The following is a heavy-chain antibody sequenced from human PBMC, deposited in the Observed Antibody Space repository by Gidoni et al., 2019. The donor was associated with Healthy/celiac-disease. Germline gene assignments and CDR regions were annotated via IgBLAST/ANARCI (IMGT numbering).Heavy chain of an antibody. CDR2: ISSSSSYI. CDR3: ARDHDYGDRREGYYYYGMDV. CDR1: GLTFSSYS. J-gene: IGHJ6*02. Sequence: EVQLVESGGGLVKPGGSLRLSCAASGLTFSSYSMNWVRQAPGKGLEWVSSISSSSSYIYYADSVKGRFTISRDNAKNSLYLQMNSLRAEDTAVYYCARDHDYGDRREGYYYYGMDVWGQGTTVTVSS. V-gene: IGHV3-21*01. D-gene: IGHD4-17*01.